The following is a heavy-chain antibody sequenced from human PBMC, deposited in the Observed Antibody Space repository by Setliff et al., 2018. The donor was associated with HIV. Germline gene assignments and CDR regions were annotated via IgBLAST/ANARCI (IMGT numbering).Heavy chain of an antibody. V-gene: IGHV3-15*01. Sequence: GGSLRLSCAASGFTFDDYGMSWVRQAPGKGLEWVGRIKSKTDGGTTDYAAPVKGRFTISRDDSKNTLYLQMNSLKTEDTAVYYCTTSSVLPSYGMDVWGQGTTVTVSS. D-gene: IGHD2-15*01. CDR2: IKSKTDGGTT. CDR3: TTSSVLPSYGMDV. CDR1: GFTFDDYG. J-gene: IGHJ6*02.